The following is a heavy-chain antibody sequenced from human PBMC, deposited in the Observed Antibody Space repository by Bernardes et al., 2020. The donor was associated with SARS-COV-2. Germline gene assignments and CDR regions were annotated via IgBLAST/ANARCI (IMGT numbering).Heavy chain of an antibody. J-gene: IGHJ6*02. Sequence: GGSLRLSCAASGFTFRSSGMHWVRQAPGPGLEWVAVIWYDGSNKYYADSVKGRFTISRDNSKNTLYLQMNSLRAEDTAVYYCARDLSTYYGMDVWGQGTTVTVSS. CDR1: GFTFRSSG. D-gene: IGHD2-2*01. CDR2: IWYDGSNK. V-gene: IGHV3-33*01. CDR3: ARDLSTYYGMDV.